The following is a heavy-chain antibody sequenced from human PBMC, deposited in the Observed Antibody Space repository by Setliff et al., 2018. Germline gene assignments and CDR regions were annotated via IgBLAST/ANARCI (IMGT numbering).Heavy chain of an antibody. V-gene: IGHV4-34*01. D-gene: IGHD2-15*01. CDR1: GGSFSGYY. J-gene: IGHJ6*02. Sequence: SETLSLTCAVYGGSFSGYYWSWIRQPPGKGLEWIGEINHSGSTNYNPSLKSRVTISADTSKNQFSLKLSSVTAADTAVYYCARKKTVYWYYGMDVWGQGTTVTVSS. CDR2: INHSGST. CDR3: ARKKTVYWYYGMDV.